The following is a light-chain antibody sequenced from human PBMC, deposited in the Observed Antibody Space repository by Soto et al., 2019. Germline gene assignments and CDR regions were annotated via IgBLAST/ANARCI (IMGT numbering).Light chain of an antibody. CDR3: QKYNSAPLT. V-gene: IGKV1-27*01. J-gene: IGKJ4*01. CDR2: GTS. Sequence: DVQMTQSPSSLSAFVGDRVTITCRASQGIAPYLAWFQQKPGKVPKLLIYGTSTLQSGVPSRFSGSGSGTDFTLTISSLQPEDVATYYCQKYNSAPLTFGGGTKVEIK. CDR1: QGIAPY.